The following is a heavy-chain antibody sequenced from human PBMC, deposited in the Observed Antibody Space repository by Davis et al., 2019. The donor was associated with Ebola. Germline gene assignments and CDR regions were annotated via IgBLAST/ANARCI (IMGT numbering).Heavy chain of an antibody. CDR1: GYTFTSYA. V-gene: IGHV1-69*04. CDR2: IIPILGIA. CDR3: ARDSQGLGKRWLQLPPDY. Sequence: SVKVSCKASGYTFTSYAMHWVRQAPGQRLEWMGRIIPILGIANYAQKFQGRVTITADKSTSTAYMELSSLRSEDTAVYYCARDSQGLGKRWLQLPPDYWGQGTLVTVSS. J-gene: IGHJ4*02. D-gene: IGHD5-24*01.